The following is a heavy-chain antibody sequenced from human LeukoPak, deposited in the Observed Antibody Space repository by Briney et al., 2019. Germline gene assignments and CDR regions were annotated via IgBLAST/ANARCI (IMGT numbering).Heavy chain of an antibody. CDR1: GFTFSSYE. D-gene: IGHD1-20*01. CDR2: ISGSGSTI. V-gene: IGHV3-48*03. J-gene: IGHJ4*02. CDR3: VRDPGITGTSY. Sequence: GGSLRLSCAASGFTFSSYEMNWVRQAPGKGLKWVSYISGSGSTIYYTDSVKGRFTISRDNAKNSLYLQMNSLRAEDTAVYYCVRDPGITGTSYWGQGTLVTVSS.